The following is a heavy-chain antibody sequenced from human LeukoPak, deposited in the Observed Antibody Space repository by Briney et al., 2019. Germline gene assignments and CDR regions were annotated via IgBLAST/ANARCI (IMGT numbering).Heavy chain of an antibody. V-gene: IGHV4-38-2*01. CDR1: GYSISGGYY. Sequence: SETLSLTCGVSGYSISGGYYWGWIRQSPGKGLEWIATIFHTGSIYHNPSLKSRVILSVDTSKNQFSLILTSVTAADTAVYYCVRMGVSYYYDSSTYYPVAFDVWGQGTMVAVSS. CDR2: IFHTGSI. D-gene: IGHD3-22*01. J-gene: IGHJ3*01. CDR3: VRMGVSYYYDSSTYYPVAFDV.